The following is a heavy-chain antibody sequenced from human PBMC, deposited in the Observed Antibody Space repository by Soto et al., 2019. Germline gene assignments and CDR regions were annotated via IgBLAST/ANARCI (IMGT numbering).Heavy chain of an antibody. CDR2: MSYDGSK. CDR1: GFTFSSYG. V-gene: IGHV3-30*18. J-gene: IGHJ6*02. CDR3: AKDFTPWFGDYFYYYYGMDV. Sequence: QVQLVESGGGVVQPGRSLRLSCAAAGFTFSSYGMHWVRQAPGTGLEWVAVMSYDGSKYYADTVKGRFTISRDNSKNTLYLQINSLRPEDTAVYYCAKDFTPWFGDYFYYYYGMDVSGQGTTVTVSS. D-gene: IGHD4-17*01.